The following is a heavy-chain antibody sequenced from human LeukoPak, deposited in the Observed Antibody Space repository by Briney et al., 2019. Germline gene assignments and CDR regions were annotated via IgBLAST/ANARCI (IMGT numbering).Heavy chain of an antibody. D-gene: IGHD6-13*01. J-gene: IGHJ6*03. CDR3: ARDGSSWYRPYYYMDV. CDR1: GFTFSSYS. CDR2: IKQDGSEK. V-gene: IGHV3-7*01. Sequence: GGSLRLSCAASGFTFSSYSMNWVRQAPGKGLEWVANIKQDGSEKYYVDSVKGRFTISRDNAKNSLYLQMNSLRAEDTAAYYCARDGSSWYRPYYYMDVWGKGTTVTVSS.